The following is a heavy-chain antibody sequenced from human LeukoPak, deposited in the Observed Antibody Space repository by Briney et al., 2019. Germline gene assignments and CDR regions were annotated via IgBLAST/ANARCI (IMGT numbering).Heavy chain of an antibody. Sequence: GASVKVSCKASGGTFSSYAISWVRQAPGQGLEWMGRIIPIFGTANYAQKFQGRVTITTDESTSTAHMELSSLRSEDTAVYYCAIARVDTAMPHFQHWGQGTLVTVSS. CDR3: AIARVDTAMPHFQH. CDR1: GGTFSSYA. V-gene: IGHV1-69*05. D-gene: IGHD5-18*01. J-gene: IGHJ1*01. CDR2: IIPIFGTA.